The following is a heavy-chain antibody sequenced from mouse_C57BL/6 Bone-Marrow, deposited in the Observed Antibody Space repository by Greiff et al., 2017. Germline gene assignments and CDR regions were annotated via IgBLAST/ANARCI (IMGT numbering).Heavy chain of an antibody. CDR2: IRNKANNHAT. D-gene: IGHD1-1*01. Sequence: EVMLVESGGGLVQPGGSMKLSCAASGFTFSDAWMDWVRQSPEKGLEWVAEIRNKANNHATYHADSVKGRFTISRYDSKSSVYLQMNSLRAEDDGVFYCTASGRSWAYWGQGTLVTVSA. V-gene: IGHV6-6*01. J-gene: IGHJ3*01. CDR1: GFTFSDAW. CDR3: TASGRSWAY.